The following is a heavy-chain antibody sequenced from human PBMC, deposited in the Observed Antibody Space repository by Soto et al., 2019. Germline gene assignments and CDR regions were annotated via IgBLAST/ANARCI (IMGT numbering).Heavy chain of an antibody. D-gene: IGHD1-26*01. CDR3: ASGGSFYWYFDL. V-gene: IGHV1-3*01. Sequence: QVQLVQSGAEVKKPGASVKVSCKASGYTFTSYAMHWVRQAPGQRLEWMGWINAGNGNTKYSQKFQGRVTITRDTSASTAYMELSSLRSEDTAVNYCASGGSFYWYFDLWGRGTLVTVSS. J-gene: IGHJ2*01. CDR1: GYTFTSYA. CDR2: INAGNGNT.